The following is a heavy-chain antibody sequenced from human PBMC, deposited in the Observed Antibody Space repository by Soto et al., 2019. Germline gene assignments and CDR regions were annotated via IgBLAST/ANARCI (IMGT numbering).Heavy chain of an antibody. CDR1: GFTFSSYW. D-gene: IGHD3-3*01. CDR3: ARGGWVDFWSGYVFRCIDY. J-gene: IGHJ4*02. V-gene: IGHV3-7*01. Sequence: GGSLRLSCAASGFTFSSYWMSWVRQAPGKGLEWVANIKQDGSEKYYVDSVKGRFTISRDNAKNSLYLQMNSLRAEDTAVYYCARGGWVDFWSGYVFRCIDYWGQGTLVTVSS. CDR2: IKQDGSEK.